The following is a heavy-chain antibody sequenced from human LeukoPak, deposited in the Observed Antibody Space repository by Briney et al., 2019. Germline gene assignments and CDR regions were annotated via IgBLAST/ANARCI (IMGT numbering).Heavy chain of an antibody. CDR1: GFTFSHYG. V-gene: IGHV3-33*06. D-gene: IGHD4-11*01. J-gene: IGHJ4*02. CDR2: IWSDGSNR. Sequence: QPGGSLRLSCATSGFTFSHYGMHWVRQAPGKGRGWGAVIWSDGSNRYYGDAVKGRFTISRDNFQRTVYLQMNSLRAEDTAVYYCAKDAQRGFDYSNSLDNWGQGTLVTVSS. CDR3: AKDAQRGFDYSNSLDN.